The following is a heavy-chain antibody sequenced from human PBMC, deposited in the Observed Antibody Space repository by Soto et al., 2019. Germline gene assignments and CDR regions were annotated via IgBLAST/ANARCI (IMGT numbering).Heavy chain of an antibody. Sequence: ASVKVSCKASGGTFSSYTISWVRQAPGQGLEWMGRIIPILGIANYAQKFQGRVTITADKSTSTAYMELSSLRSEDTAVYYCASITMVRGVIIGYYFDYWGQGTLVTVSS. V-gene: IGHV1-69*02. D-gene: IGHD3-10*01. CDR3: ASITMVRGVIIGYYFDY. CDR1: GGTFSSYT. J-gene: IGHJ4*02. CDR2: IIPILGIA.